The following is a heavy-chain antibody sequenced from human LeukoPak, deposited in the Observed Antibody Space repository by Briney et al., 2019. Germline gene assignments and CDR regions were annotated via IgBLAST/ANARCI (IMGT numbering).Heavy chain of an antibody. V-gene: IGHV3-11*01. CDR3: AREARATPDF. D-gene: IGHD1-26*01. CDR1: GYRFSGHY. Sequence: GGSLRLSCAASGYRFSGHYMSWIRQAPGKGLEWISYITNSGDFVNYADSVKGRFTISRDNAKNSLYLQMNSLRAEDTAVYYCAREARATPDFWGQGTVVTVSS. J-gene: IGHJ4*02. CDR2: ITNSGDFV.